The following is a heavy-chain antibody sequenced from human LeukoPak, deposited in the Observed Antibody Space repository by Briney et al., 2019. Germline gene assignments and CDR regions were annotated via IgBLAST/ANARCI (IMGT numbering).Heavy chain of an antibody. Sequence: ASVNVSFKASGYTFTIYGISWVRQAPGQGLEWMGWISAYNGNTNYAQKLQGRVTMTTDTSTSTAYMELRSLRSDDTAVYYCARDLCSGGSCLYYYYGMDVWGQGTTVTVSS. D-gene: IGHD2-15*01. V-gene: IGHV1-18*01. CDR2: ISAYNGNT. CDR3: ARDLCSGGSCLYYYYGMDV. CDR1: GYTFTIYG. J-gene: IGHJ6*02.